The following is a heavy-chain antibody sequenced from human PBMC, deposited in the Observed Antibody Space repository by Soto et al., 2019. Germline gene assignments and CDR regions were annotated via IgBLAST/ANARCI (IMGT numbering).Heavy chain of an antibody. CDR1: GFTFSSYS. V-gene: IGHV3-21*01. CDR2: ISSSRSYI. D-gene: IGHD6-13*01. Sequence: WGSLRLSCAASGFTFSSYSMNWVRQAPGKGLEWVSSISSSRSYIYSADSVNGRFTISRDNAKNSPYLQMNSLRAEDTAVYYSARGGIAAHGNWLDPWGQGTLVTVSS. CDR3: ARGGIAAHGNWLDP. J-gene: IGHJ5*01.